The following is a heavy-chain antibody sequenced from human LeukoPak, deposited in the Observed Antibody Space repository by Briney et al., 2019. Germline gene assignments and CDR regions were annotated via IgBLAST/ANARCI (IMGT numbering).Heavy chain of an antibody. D-gene: IGHD2-21*02. J-gene: IGHJ4*02. CDR2: ISYDGSNK. CDR3: AKNVVGGDCYSY. V-gene: IGHV3-30*18. Sequence: QLVESGGGVVQPGRSLRLSCAASGFTFSSYGMHWVRQAPGKGLEWVAVISYDGSNKYYADSVKGRFTISRDNSKNTLYLQMNSLRAEDTAVYYCAKNVVGGDCYSYWGQGTLVTVSS. CDR1: GFTFSSYG.